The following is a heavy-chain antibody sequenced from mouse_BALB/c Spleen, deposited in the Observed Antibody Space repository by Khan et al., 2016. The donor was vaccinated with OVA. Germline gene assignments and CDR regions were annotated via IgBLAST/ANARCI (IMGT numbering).Heavy chain of an antibody. J-gene: IGHJ2*01. D-gene: IGHD1-1*02. V-gene: IGHV1-87*01. CDR2: IYPGDGDT. CDR1: GYTFTRYW. CDR3: ASHYGHYFDY. Sequence: QVQLKESGAELARPGASVKLSCKASGYTFTRYWMLWVKQRPGQGLEWIGAIYPGDGDTRYTQKFKGKATLTADKSSSTAYMQLSSMASDDSAVYSGASHYGHYFDYWGQGTTLTVSS.